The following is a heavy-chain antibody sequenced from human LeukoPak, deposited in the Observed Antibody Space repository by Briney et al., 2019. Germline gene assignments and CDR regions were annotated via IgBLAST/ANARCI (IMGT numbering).Heavy chain of an antibody. D-gene: IGHD1-26*01. Sequence: ASVKVSCKASGYTFTGYYMHWVRQAPGQGLEWMGWINPNSGGTNYAQKFQGRVTMTRDTSISTAYMELSRLRSDDTAVYYCARATRGAALPGSLGYWGQGTLVTVSS. V-gene: IGHV1-2*02. CDR1: GYTFTGYY. J-gene: IGHJ4*02. CDR3: ARATRGAALPGSLGY. CDR2: INPNSGGT.